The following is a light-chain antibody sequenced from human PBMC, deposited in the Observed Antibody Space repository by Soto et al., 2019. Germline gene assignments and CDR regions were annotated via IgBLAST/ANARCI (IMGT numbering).Light chain of an antibody. CDR2: EVS. J-gene: IGLJ1*01. Sequence: QAVVTQPASVSGSPGQSITISCTGTSSDVGGYNYVSWYQQHPRKAPKLMIYEVSDRPSGVSDRFSGSKSGNTASLTISGLQAEDEADYYCSSFTTSNTLVFGTGTKLTVL. CDR1: SSDVGGYNY. CDR3: SSFTTSNTLV. V-gene: IGLV2-14*01.